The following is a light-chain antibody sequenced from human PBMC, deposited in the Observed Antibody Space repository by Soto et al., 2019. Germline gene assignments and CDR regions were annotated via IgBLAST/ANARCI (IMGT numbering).Light chain of an antibody. J-gene: IGKJ1*01. V-gene: IGKV3-15*01. Sequence: EIVMTQSPATLSVSPGETATLSCRASQSVGSNLAWYQQRPGQAPRLLVYGASTRATGIPATFSGRGSGTEFTLTISRLQSGDFAVYYCQQYIDWPRTFGQGTKVDIK. CDR1: QSVGSN. CDR2: GAS. CDR3: QQYIDWPRT.